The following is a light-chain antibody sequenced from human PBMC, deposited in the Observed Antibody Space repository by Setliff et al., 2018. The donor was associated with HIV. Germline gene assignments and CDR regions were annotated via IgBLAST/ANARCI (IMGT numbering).Light chain of an antibody. CDR3: AAWDDSLSGLYV. CDR1: SSNIGSNY. CDR2: RSN. Sequence: VLTQPPSASGTPGQRVTLSCSGSSSNIGSNYVYCYQQLPGTAPKLLIYRSNPRPSGVPDRFSGSKSGTSAPLAISGLRSEDEADYYCAAWDDSLSGLYVFGAGTKVTVL. J-gene: IGLJ1*01. V-gene: IGLV1-47*01.